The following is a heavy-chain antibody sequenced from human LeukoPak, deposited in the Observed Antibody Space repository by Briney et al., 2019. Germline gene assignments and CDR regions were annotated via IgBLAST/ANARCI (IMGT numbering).Heavy chain of an antibody. CDR2: ISYDGSNK. J-gene: IGHJ4*02. V-gene: IGHV3-30*01. CDR1: GFTFSSYA. CDR3: ARDLNYYDSSAASPFDY. D-gene: IGHD3-22*01. Sequence: GGSLRLSCAASGFTFSSYAMHWVRQAPGKGLEWVAVISYDGSNKYYADSVKGRFTISRDNSKTTLYLQMNSLRAEDTAVYYCARDLNYYDSSAASPFDYWGQGTLVTVSS.